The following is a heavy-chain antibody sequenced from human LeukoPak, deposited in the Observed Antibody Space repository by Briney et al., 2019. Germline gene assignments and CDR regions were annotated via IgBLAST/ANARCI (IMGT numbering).Heavy chain of an antibody. CDR3: ARDFTPPHCTTPNCPRGGWFDP. V-gene: IGHV1-18*01. CDR1: DYTITNYG. Sequence: ASLTLSCTASDYTITNYGISWVRQAPGQGLEWMGWINPYNGNTSYADNLQGRVTMTTDISTSTAYMELRSLRSDDTAIYYCARDFTPPHCTTPNCPRGGWFDPWGQGTLVTVSS. CDR2: INPYNGNT. D-gene: IGHD2-8*01. J-gene: IGHJ5*02.